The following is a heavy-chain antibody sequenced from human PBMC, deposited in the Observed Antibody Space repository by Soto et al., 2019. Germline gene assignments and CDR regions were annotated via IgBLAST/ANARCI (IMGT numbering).Heavy chain of an antibody. CDR1: GFSFGTYT. J-gene: IGHJ4*02. CDR2: LSDSVGTT. CDR3: AKHLIGGRLKSPFDL. V-gene: IGHV3-23*01. D-gene: IGHD3-22*01. Sequence: GGSLIVSCAFSGFSFGTYTVNWVRQAPGMGLEWVSGLSDSVGTTHYAYSVKGRFTISRDKSKNTLYLQMNNLRAEDTAVYYCAKHLIGGRLKSPFDLWGQGTKVTVSS.